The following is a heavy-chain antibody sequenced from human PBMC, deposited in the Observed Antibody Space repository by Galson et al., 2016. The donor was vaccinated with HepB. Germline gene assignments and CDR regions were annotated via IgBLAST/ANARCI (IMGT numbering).Heavy chain of an antibody. V-gene: IGHV3-48*01. CDR3: ARDDKYAFDY. D-gene: IGHD2-8*01. CDR2: IGVGGAVI. Sequence: SLRLSCAASGFSFSSYSMNWVRQAPGKGLEWVSYIGVGGAVIWYADFVKGRFTISRDNVKNSLYLQMNSLRAEDTAVYYCARDDKYAFDYWGQGTLVPVSS. CDR1: GFSFSSYS. J-gene: IGHJ4*02.